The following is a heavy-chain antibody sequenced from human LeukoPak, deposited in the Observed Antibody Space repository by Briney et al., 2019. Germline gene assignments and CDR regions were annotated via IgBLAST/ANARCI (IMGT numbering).Heavy chain of an antibody. CDR1: GLTFFSSA. D-gene: IGHD6-13*01. CDR3: AKVPGTNWYGGYFFDY. Sequence: GGSLRLSCAASGLTFFSSAMSWVRQAPGKGLEWVSTISSGDITYYADSVKGRFPISRDNSKNTLHLQMSNLRAEDTAVYYCAKVPGTNWYGGYFFDYWGQGTLVTVSS. V-gene: IGHV3-23*01. CDR2: ISSGDIT. J-gene: IGHJ4*02.